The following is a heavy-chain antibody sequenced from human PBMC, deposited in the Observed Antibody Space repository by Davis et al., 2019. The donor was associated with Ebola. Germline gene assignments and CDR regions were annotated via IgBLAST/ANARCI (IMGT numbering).Heavy chain of an antibody. D-gene: IGHD4-17*01. Sequence: GESLKISCAASGFTFSSYGMHWVRQAPGKGLEWVAVISYDGSNKYYADSVKGRFTISRDNSKNTLYLQMNSLRAEDTAVYYCAKDPHDYGDYYYYYGMDVWGKGTTVTVSS. CDR1: GFTFSSYG. J-gene: IGHJ6*04. V-gene: IGHV3-30*18. CDR3: AKDPHDYGDYYYYYGMDV. CDR2: ISYDGSNK.